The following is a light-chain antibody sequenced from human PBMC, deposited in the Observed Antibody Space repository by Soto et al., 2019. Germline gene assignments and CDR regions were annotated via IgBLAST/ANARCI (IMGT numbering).Light chain of an antibody. J-gene: IGKJ4*01. CDR1: QTVSSDY. Sequence: EVVLAQSPGTLSLSPGERATLSCRASQTVSSDYVAWYQQRPGQAPRLLLYGASTRASGVPDRFSGSGSGTDFTLTISSLQSEDFAVYYCQQYIRWPLTFGGGTKVEIK. V-gene: IGKV3-20*01. CDR2: GAS. CDR3: QQYIRWPLT.